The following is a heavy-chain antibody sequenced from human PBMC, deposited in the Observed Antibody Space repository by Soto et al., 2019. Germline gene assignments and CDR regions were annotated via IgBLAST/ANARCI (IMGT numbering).Heavy chain of an antibody. D-gene: IGHD6-13*01. CDR2: IIPIFGTA. Sequence: ASVKVSCKASGGTFSSYAISWVRQAPGQGLEWMGGIIPIFGTANYAQKFQGRVTITADESTSTAYMELSSLRSEDTAVYYCARRTGVVAAAGTNWFDPWGQGTLVTVSS. V-gene: IGHV1-69*13. J-gene: IGHJ5*02. CDR3: ARRTGVVAAAGTNWFDP. CDR1: GGTFSSYA.